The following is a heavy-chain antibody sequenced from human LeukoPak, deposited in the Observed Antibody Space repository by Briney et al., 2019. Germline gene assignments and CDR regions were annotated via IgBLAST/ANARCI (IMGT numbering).Heavy chain of an antibody. Sequence: TGGSLRLSCAASGFTFSSYCMNWVRQAPGKGLEWVSVISGSGGSTYYADSVKGRFTISRDNSRNTLYLQMNSLRAEDTALYYCAKDAMAVAGNVNWFDPWGQGTLVTVSS. V-gene: IGHV3-23*01. D-gene: IGHD6-19*01. CDR3: AKDAMAVAGNVNWFDP. CDR2: ISGSGGST. J-gene: IGHJ5*02. CDR1: GFTFSSYC.